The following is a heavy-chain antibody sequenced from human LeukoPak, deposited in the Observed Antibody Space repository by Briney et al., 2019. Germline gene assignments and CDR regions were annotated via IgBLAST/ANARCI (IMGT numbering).Heavy chain of an antibody. Sequence: GASVKVSCKASGYTFTSYDINWVRQAPGQGLEWMGWINPNSGGTNFAQKFQGRVTLTRDTSISSAYMELSRVRSDDTAVYYCAAARLTGYHFAIYWGQGTLVTVSS. CDR3: AAARLTGYHFAIY. CDR2: INPNSGGT. V-gene: IGHV1-2*02. CDR1: GYTFTSYD. J-gene: IGHJ4*02. D-gene: IGHD3-9*01.